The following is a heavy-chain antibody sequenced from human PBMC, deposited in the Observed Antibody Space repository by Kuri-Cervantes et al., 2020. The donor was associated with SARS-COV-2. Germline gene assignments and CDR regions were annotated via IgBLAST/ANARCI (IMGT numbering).Heavy chain of an antibody. CDR3: AKDKYYYDSSGAYYYYGMDV. Sequence: GESLKIYWEASGFTFGSYWMSWVRQAPGKGLEWVAFIRYDGSNKYYADSVKGRFTISRDNSKNTLYLQMNSLRAEDTAVYYCAKDKYYYDSSGAYYYYGMDVWGQGTTVTVSS. D-gene: IGHD3-22*01. CDR2: IRYDGSNK. V-gene: IGHV3-30*02. CDR1: GFTFGSYW. J-gene: IGHJ6*02.